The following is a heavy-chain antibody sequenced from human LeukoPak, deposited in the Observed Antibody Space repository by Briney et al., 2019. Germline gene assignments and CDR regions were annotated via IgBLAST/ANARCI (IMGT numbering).Heavy chain of an antibody. D-gene: IGHD3-22*01. V-gene: IGHV1-18*01. CDR3: ARDWRFSYGSSGYYYDWFDP. Sequence: ASVKVSCKASGYTFTSYGISWVRQAPGQGLEWMGWISAYNGNTNYAQKLQGRVTMTTDTSTSTAYMELRSLRSDDTAVYYCARDWRFSYGSSGYYYDWFDPWGQGTLVTVSS. CDR1: GYTFTSYG. CDR2: ISAYNGNT. J-gene: IGHJ5*02.